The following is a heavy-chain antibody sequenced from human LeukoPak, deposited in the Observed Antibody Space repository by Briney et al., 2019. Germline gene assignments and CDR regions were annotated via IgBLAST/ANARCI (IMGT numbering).Heavy chain of an antibody. CDR2: ISYDGSNK. CDR3: AKERASDSYSFDS. CDR1: GCTFTCYA. J-gene: IGHJ4*02. D-gene: IGHD2-15*01. V-gene: IGHV3-30*04. Sequence: GGSLRLSCTPSGCTFTCYAMHWARQAPGKGLEWVAVISYDGSNKYYADSVKGRFTISRDNPKNTLSLQMHTLRAEDTAVYYCAKERASDSYSFDSWGQGTLVTVSS.